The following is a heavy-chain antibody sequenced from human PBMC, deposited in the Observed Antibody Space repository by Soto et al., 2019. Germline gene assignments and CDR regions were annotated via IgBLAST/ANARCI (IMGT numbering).Heavy chain of an antibody. CDR1: GFTFSSYA. D-gene: IGHD4-17*01. V-gene: IGHV3-23*01. CDR2: ISGSGGST. Sequence: HPGGSLRLSCAASGFTFSSYAMSWVRQAPGKGLEWVSAISGSGGSTYYADSVKGRFTISRDNSKNTLYLQMNSLRAEDTAVYYCAKDKRANGVGFFLTTVPSFVDYWGQGTLVTVSS. CDR3: AKDKRANGVGFFLTTVPSFVDY. J-gene: IGHJ4*02.